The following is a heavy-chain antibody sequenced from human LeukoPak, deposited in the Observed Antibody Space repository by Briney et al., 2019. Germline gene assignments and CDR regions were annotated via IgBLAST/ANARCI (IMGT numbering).Heavy chain of an antibody. J-gene: IGHJ5*02. Sequence: PSETLSLTCTVSGGSISSYYWSWIRQPPGKGLEWIGYIYYSGSTNYNPSLKSRVTISVDTSKNQFSLKLSSVTAADTAVYYCVRVSPIVVVPAAPNWFDPWGQGTLVTVSS. D-gene: IGHD2-2*01. CDR1: GGSISSYY. CDR2: IYYSGST. V-gene: IGHV4-59*01. CDR3: VRVSPIVVVPAAPNWFDP.